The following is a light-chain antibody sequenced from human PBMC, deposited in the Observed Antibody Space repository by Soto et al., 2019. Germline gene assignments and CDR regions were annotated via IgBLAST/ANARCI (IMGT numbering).Light chain of an antibody. V-gene: IGKV1-39*01. Sequence: DFQLTQSPSSLSASVGDRVTITCRASHSISYFLNWYQQKPGKAPRLLIYGAFSLQRGVPSRFSGSESGTEFTLTISSLQPEDFATYYCQQLSNSLMSTFGQGTHLQIK. CDR1: HSISYF. CDR2: GAF. CDR3: QQLSNSLMST. J-gene: IGKJ2*01.